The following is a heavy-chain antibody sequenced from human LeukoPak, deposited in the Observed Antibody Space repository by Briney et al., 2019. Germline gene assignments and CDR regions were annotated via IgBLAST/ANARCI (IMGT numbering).Heavy chain of an antibody. CDR2: ISGSGGTT. J-gene: IGHJ4*02. CDR1: GFTFSSYA. D-gene: IGHD1-26*01. V-gene: IGHV3-23*01. CDR3: VKRASYYFDY. Sequence: PGGSLRLSCAGSGFTFSSYAMSWVRQAPGKGLEWVSAISGSGGTTYYADSLKGRFTISRDNSKNTLYLQMSSLRAEDTAVYYCVKRASYYFDYWGQGTLVTVSS.